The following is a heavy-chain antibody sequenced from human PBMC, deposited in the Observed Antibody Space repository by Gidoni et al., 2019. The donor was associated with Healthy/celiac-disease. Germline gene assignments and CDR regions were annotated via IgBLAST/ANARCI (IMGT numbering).Heavy chain of an antibody. J-gene: IGHJ4*02. Sequence: EVQLVESGGGLVKPGGSLRLSCAASGFTFSSYSRNWVRQAPGKGLGWVSSIISSSSYIYYADSVKRRFTISRDNAKNSLYLQMTSLRAEDTAVYYCARDPGATSYWGQGTLVTVSS. CDR2: IISSSSYI. CDR3: ARDPGATSY. D-gene: IGHD1-26*01. V-gene: IGHV3-21*01. CDR1: GFTFSSYS.